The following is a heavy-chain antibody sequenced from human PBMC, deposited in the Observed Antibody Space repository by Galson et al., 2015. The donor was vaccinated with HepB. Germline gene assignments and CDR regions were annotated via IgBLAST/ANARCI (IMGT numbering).Heavy chain of an antibody. J-gene: IGHJ6*02. D-gene: IGHD5-24*01. V-gene: IGHV3-7*01. CDR2: IKQDGSEK. CDR1: GFTFSSYW. Sequence: SLRLSCAASGFTFSSYWMSWVRQAPGKGLEWVANIKQDGSEKYYVDSVKGRFTISRDNAKNSLYLQMNSLRAEDTAVYDCAKVEMATKENYYYYGMDVWGQGTTVTVSS. CDR3: AKVEMATKENYYYYGMDV.